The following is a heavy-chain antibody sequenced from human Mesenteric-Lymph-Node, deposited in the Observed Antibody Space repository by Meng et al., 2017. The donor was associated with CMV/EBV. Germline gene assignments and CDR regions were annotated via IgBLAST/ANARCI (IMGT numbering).Heavy chain of an antibody. Sequence: SETLSLTCTVSGGSISSGGYYWSWIRQPPGKGLEWIGYIYYSGSTYYNPSLKSRVTISVDTSKNQFSLKLSSVTAADTAVYYCARVDGTSALDYWGQGTLVTVSS. CDR3: ARVDGTSALDY. J-gene: IGHJ4*02. V-gene: IGHV4-30-4*08. CDR2: IYYSGST. D-gene: IGHD1-1*01. CDR1: GGSISSGGYY.